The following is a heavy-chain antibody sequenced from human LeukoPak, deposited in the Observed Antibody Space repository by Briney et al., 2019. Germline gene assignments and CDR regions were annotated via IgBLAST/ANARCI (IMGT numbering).Heavy chain of an antibody. CDR2: ITSAGNT. CDR3: AKGGGPYHLPTDY. D-gene: IGHD2-2*01. Sequence: GGSLRLSCAASGFTFSSYAMNWVRQAPGKGLEWVSAITSAGNTYYADSVKGRFTTSRDSSKNTLYLQMNSLRSEDTAVYYCAKGGGPYHLPTDYWGQGTLVTVSS. CDR1: GFTFSSYA. J-gene: IGHJ4*02. V-gene: IGHV3-23*01.